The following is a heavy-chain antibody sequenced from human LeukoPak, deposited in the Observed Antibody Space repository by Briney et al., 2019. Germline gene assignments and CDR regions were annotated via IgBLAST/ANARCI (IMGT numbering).Heavy chain of an antibody. D-gene: IGHD3-16*02. J-gene: IGHJ4*02. CDR2: IDTDGSDR. V-gene: IGHV3-74*01. CDR3: ARGGFIVGANQYFQW. CDR1: GFTFDRHW. Sequence: GGSLRLSCVASGFTFDRHWMHWVRQAPGKGLVWVSRIDTDGSDRGYAESVKGRFTISRDNTKNTLYLQIDSLRVEDTAVYYCARGGFIVGANQYFQWWGQGTRVIVSS.